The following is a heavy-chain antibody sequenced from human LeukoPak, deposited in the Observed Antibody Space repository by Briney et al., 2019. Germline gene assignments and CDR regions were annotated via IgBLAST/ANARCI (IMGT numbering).Heavy chain of an antibody. V-gene: IGHV4-59*08. J-gene: IGHJ4*02. D-gene: IGHD6-19*01. CDR1: GGSISSYY. CDR2: IYYSGST. Sequence: SETLSLTCTVSGGSISSYYWSWIRQPPGKGLEWIGYIYYSGSTNYSPSLKSRVTISVDTSKNLFSLKLSSVTAADTAVYYCARHSLYNSGWYNFDYWGQGILVTVSS. CDR3: ARHSLYNSGWYNFDY.